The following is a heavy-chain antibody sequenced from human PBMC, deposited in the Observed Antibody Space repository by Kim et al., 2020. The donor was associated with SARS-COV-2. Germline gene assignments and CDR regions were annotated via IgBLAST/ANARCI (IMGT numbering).Heavy chain of an antibody. J-gene: IGHJ4*02. D-gene: IGHD6-19*01. Sequence: SKTLSLTCAISGDSVSSNSVIWNWIRQSPSRGLEWLGRTYYRSKWYNDYAVSVKSRISINPDTSKNQFSLQMNSVTPEDTAVYYCARDWVAVAVLDYWGQGTLVTVSS. CDR2: TYYRSKWYN. CDR3: ARDWVAVAVLDY. CDR1: GDSVSSNSVI. V-gene: IGHV6-1*01.